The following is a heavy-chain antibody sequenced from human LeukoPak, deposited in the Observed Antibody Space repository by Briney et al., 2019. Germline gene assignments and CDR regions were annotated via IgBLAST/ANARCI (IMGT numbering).Heavy chain of an antibody. J-gene: IGHJ3*02. V-gene: IGHV4-59*01. Sequence: SETLSLTCTVSGGSISSYYWSWIRQPPGKGLEWIGYINYSGSTNYNPSLESRVTISVDTSKNQFSLKLSSVTAADTAVYYCARGKRGASGVFNMGGKGTMVTVSS. CDR2: INYSGST. CDR3: ARGKRGASGVFNM. CDR1: GGSISSYY. D-gene: IGHD2-8*01.